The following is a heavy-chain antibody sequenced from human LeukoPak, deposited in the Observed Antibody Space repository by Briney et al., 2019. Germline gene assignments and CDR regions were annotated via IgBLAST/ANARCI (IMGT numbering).Heavy chain of an antibody. CDR2: INPNSGGT. V-gene: IGHV1-2*02. J-gene: IGHJ4*02. CDR1: GYTFTGYY. D-gene: IGHD3-9*01. Sequence: GASVKVSCKASGYTFTGYYMHWVRQAPGQGLEWMGWINPNSGGTNYAQRFQGRVTMTRDTSISTAYMELSRLRSDDTAVYYCASSKTILTGYYGFDYWGQGTLVTVSS. CDR3: ASSKTILTGYYGFDY.